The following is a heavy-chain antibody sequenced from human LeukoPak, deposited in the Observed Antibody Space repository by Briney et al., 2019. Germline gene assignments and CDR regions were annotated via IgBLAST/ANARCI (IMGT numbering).Heavy chain of an antibody. CDR2: IDPSDSYT. D-gene: IGHD2-2*01. CDR3: ARPAGYQLPKEMFLYY. J-gene: IGHJ4*02. Sequence: GESLKISCKGSGYSFTSYWISWVRQMPGKGLQWMGRIDPSDSYTNYSPSFQGHVTISADKSISTAYLQWSSLRSEDTAVYYCARPAGYQLPKEMFLYYWGQGTLVTVSS. V-gene: IGHV5-10-1*01. CDR1: GYSFTSYW.